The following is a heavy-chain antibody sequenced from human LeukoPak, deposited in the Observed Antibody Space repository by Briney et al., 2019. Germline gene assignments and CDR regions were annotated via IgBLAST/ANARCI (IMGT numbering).Heavy chain of an antibody. Sequence: ARGSLRLSCAASGFTFSSYSMNWVRQAPGKGLEWVSSISSSSSYIYYADSVKGRFTISRDNAKNSLYLQMNSLRAEDTAVYYCARESSIGYYYDSSGYYYEFDYWGQGTLVTVSS. CDR3: ARESSIGYYYDSSGYYYEFDY. CDR2: ISSSSSYI. J-gene: IGHJ4*02. V-gene: IGHV3-21*01. D-gene: IGHD3-22*01. CDR1: GFTFSSYS.